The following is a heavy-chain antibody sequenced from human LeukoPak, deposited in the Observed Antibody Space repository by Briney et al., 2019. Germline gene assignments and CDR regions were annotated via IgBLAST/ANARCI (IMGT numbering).Heavy chain of an antibody. J-gene: IGHJ4*02. CDR2: IWYDGSNK. D-gene: IGHD4-17*01. V-gene: IGHV3-33*01. CDR3: ARERGDYGDYLDY. Sequence: PGGSLRLSCAASGFTFSSYGMHWVRQAPGKGLEGVAVIWYDGSNKYYADSVKGRFTISRDNSKNTLYLQMNSLRAEDTAVYYCARERGDYGDYLDYWGQGTLVTVSS. CDR1: GFTFSSYG.